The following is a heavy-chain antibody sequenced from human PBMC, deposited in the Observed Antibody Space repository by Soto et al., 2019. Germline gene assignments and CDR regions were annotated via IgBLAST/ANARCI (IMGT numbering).Heavy chain of an antibody. D-gene: IGHD3-3*01. V-gene: IGHV1-2*02. Sequence: ASVKLYCNASGYTFTVYYMDWVRQAPGQWLEWMGWINPNSVGTNYAQKFQGRVTMTRDTSISTAYMELSRLRSGDTAVYYCARAEDLEWLLSYVDYWGQGTLVTVSS. J-gene: IGHJ4*02. CDR3: ARAEDLEWLLSYVDY. CDR1: GYTFTVYY. CDR2: INPNSVGT.